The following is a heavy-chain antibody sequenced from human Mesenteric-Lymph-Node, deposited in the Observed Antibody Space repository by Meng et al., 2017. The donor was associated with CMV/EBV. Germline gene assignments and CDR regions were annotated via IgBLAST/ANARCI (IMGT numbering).Heavy chain of an antibody. V-gene: IGHV4-61*01. CDR1: GGSVSSGSYY. CDR2: IYYSGST. Sequence: SETLSLTCTVSGGSVSSGSYYWSWIRQPPGKGLEWIGYIYYSGSTNYNPSLKSRVTISVDTSKNQFSLKLNSVTAADTAVYYCAREGDFYGSDFYYNAAFDIWGQGTMVTVSS. D-gene: IGHD3-10*01. CDR3: AREGDFYGSDFYYNAAFDI. J-gene: IGHJ3*02.